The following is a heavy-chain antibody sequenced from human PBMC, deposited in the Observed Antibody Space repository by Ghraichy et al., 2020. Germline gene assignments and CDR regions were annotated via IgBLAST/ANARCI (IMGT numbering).Heavy chain of an antibody. CDR2: IKQDGSEK. CDR1: GFTFSSYW. V-gene: IGHV3-7*01. D-gene: IGHD5-18*01. J-gene: IGHJ4*02. Sequence: GGSLRLSCAASGFTFSSYWMSWVRQAPGKGLEWVANIKQDGSEKYYVDSVKGRFTISRDNAKNSLYLQMNSLRAEDTAVYYCARFPISLWVYYFDYWGQGTLVTVSS. CDR3: ARFPISLWVYYFDY.